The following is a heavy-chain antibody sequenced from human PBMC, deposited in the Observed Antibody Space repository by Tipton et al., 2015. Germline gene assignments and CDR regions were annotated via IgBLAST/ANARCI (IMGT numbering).Heavy chain of an antibody. J-gene: IGHJ3*02. CDR3: ARVPDSGFDAFDI. D-gene: IGHD5-12*01. Sequence: GLVKPSENLSLTCTVSGGSVTSGSYYWSWIRQPPGKGLEWIGYIYYSGSTNYNPSLKSRVTVLLDTSKTQFSLSLTSVTAADTAVYYCARVPDSGFDAFDIWGQGTMVTVSS. V-gene: IGHV4-61*01. CDR1: GGSVTSGSYY. CDR2: IYYSGST.